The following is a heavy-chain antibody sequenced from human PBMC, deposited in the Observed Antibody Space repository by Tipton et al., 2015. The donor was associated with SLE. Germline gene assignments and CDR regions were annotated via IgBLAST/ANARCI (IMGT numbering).Heavy chain of an antibody. D-gene: IGHD6-6*01. CDR1: GGSFSGYY. Sequence: GLVKPSETLSLTCAVYGGSFSGYYWSWIRQSPGKGLEWIGEINHSGSTNYNPSLKSRVTISVDTSKNQFSLKLSSVTAADTAVYYCARGASIAARGPLIVNWYFDLWGRGTLVTVSS. J-gene: IGHJ2*01. CDR3: ARGASIAARGPLIVNWYFDL. V-gene: IGHV4-34*01. CDR2: INHSGST.